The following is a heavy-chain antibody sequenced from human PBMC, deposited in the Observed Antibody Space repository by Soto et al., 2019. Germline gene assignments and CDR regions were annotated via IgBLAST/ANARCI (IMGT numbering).Heavy chain of an antibody. D-gene: IGHD3-10*01. CDR2: INPNSGGT. V-gene: IGHV1-2*04. Sequence: GASVKVSCKASGYTFTGYYMHWVRQAPGQGLEWMGWINPNSGGTNYAQKFQGWVTMTRDTSISTAYMELSRLRSDDTAVYYCARASLLWFGELSTDLDYWGQGTLVTVSS. CDR1: GYTFTGYY. CDR3: ARASLLWFGELSTDLDY. J-gene: IGHJ4*02.